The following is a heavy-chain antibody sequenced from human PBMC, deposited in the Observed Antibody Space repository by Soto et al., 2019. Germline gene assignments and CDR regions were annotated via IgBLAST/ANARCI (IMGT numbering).Heavy chain of an antibody. V-gene: IGHV4-39*01. Sequence: SETLSLTSTVSGGSISSSSYYWGWIRPPPGKGLEWIGSIYYSGSTYYNPSLKSRVTISVDTSKNQFSLKLSSVTAADTAVYYCARLPRTSIYLFDYWGQGTLVTVSS. CDR1: GGSISSSSYY. CDR3: ARLPRTSIYLFDY. CDR2: IYYSGST. J-gene: IGHJ4*02. D-gene: IGHD2-2*01.